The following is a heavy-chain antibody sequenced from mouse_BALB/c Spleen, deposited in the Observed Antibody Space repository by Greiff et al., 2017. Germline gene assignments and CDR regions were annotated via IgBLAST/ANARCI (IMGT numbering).Heavy chain of an antibody. Sequence: EVKLVESGGGLVKPGGSLKLSCAASGFTFSSYAMSWVRQTPEKRLEWVASISSGGSTYYPDSVKGRFTISRDNARNILYLQMSSLRSEDTAMYYCARRYYYGSSLYAMDYWGQGTSVTVSS. CDR1: GFTFSSYA. J-gene: IGHJ4*01. D-gene: IGHD1-1*01. CDR3: ARRYYYGSSLYAMDY. CDR2: ISSGGST. V-gene: IGHV5-6-5*01.